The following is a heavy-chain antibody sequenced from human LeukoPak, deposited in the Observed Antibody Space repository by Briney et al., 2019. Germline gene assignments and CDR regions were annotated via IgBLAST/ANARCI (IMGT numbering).Heavy chain of an antibody. J-gene: IGHJ4*02. CDR3: TRSVSGSYPIVH. CDR2: IYSDGST. D-gene: IGHD1-26*01. V-gene: IGHV3-53*01. CDR1: GFTVRTDY. Sequence: GGSLRLSCAASGFTVRTDYMTWVRQAPGKGLEWVSIIYSDGSTYYADSVRGRFSISRDNPKNTVYLQMNSLRAEDTAVYYCTRSVSGSYPIVHWGQGTLVTVSS.